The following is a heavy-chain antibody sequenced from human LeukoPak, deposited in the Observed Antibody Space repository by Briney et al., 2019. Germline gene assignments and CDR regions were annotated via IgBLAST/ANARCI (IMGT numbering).Heavy chain of an antibody. CDR3: AKDGEMATVTYYYYYYMDV. Sequence: GGSLRLSCAASGFSFSFSNMNWVRQAPGKGLEWVAVISYDGSNKYYADSVKGRFTISRDNSKNTLYLQMNSLRAEDTAVYYCAKDGEMATVTYYYYYYMDVWGKGTTVTVSS. D-gene: IGHD4-11*01. J-gene: IGHJ6*03. CDR1: GFSFSFSN. CDR2: ISYDGSNK. V-gene: IGHV3-30*18.